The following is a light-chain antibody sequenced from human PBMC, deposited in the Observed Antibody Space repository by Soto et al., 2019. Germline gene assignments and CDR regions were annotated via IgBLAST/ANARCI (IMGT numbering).Light chain of an antibody. J-gene: IGKJ1*01. CDR3: LQHSTYPLT. V-gene: IGKV1-17*01. Sequence: DIQMTQFPSSQSAAVGDRVTITCRASQGSRNDLAWYQQKPGKAPKRLIYAASSLQSRVPSRFSGSGSGTEFTLAISSLQPEDFATFYCLQHSTYPLTFGQGTKVEIK. CDR1: QGSRND. CDR2: AAS.